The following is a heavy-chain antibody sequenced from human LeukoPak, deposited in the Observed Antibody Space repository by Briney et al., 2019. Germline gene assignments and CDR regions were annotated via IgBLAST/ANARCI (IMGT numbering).Heavy chain of an antibody. CDR2: ISSSSSTI. J-gene: IGHJ4*02. V-gene: IGHV3-48*01. CDR3: ARGRHYYDSSGLDY. CDR1: GFTFSSYS. Sequence: GGSLRLSCAASGFTFSSYSMNWVRQAPGKGLEWVSYISSSSSTIYYADSVKGRFTISRDNAKNSLYLQMNSLRAEDTAVYYCARGRHYYDSSGLDYWGQGTLVTVSS. D-gene: IGHD3-22*01.